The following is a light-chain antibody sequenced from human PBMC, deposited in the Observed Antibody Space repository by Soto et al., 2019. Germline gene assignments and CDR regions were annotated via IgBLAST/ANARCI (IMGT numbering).Light chain of an antibody. Sequence: QSALTQPRSVSGSPGQSVTLSCTGTSSDVGGYNCVSWYQHHPGKAPKLMIYDVTKRPSGVPDRFSGSKSGNTASLTISGLQAEDEADYYCCSYAGTFYVVGTGTKVTVL. J-gene: IGLJ1*01. CDR1: SSDVGGYNC. CDR2: DVT. CDR3: CSYAGTFYV. V-gene: IGLV2-11*01.